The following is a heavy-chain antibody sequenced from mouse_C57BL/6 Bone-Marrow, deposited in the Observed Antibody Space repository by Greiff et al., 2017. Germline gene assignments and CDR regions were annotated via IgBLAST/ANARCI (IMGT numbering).Heavy chain of an antibody. CDR1: GYTFTSYW. Sequence: VQLQQPGAELVKPGASVTLSCKASGYTFTSYWMHWVKQRPGQGLEWIGMIHPNSGSTNYNEKFKSKATLTVDKSSSTAYMQLSSLTSEDSAVYYCARKPGRSLYAMDYWGQGTSVTVSS. V-gene: IGHV1-64*01. CDR3: ARKPGRSLYAMDY. CDR2: IHPNSGST. J-gene: IGHJ4*01.